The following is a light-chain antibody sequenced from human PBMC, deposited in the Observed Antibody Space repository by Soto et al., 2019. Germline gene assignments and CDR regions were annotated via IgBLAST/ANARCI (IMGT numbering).Light chain of an antibody. J-gene: IGLJ2*01. CDR2: RNN. CDR3: AAWDDSLSGPEVV. V-gene: IGLV1-47*01. CDR1: SSNIGSNY. Sequence: QSVLTQPPSASGTPGQRVTISCSGSSSNIGSNYVYWYQQLPGTAPKLLIYRNNQRPPGVPDRFSGSKSGTSASLGIRGLRSEDEADYDCAAWDDSLSGPEVVFGGGTKVTVL.